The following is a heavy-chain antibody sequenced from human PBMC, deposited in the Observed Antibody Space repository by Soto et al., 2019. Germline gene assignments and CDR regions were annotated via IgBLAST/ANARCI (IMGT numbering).Heavy chain of an antibody. CDR2: IYYIGTT. CDR1: DGPVNSGNYY. Sequence: SETLSLTCSVSDGPVNSGNYYWSWIRQPPGKGLEWIGHIYYIGTTDYNPSLKSRVTISVDTSKNQFSLKVTSVTAADTAVYFCAREEKQLSRYGGDFDYWGQGILVTVPS. V-gene: IGHV4-61*01. D-gene: IGHD3-16*01. CDR3: AREEKQLSRYGGDFDY. J-gene: IGHJ4*02.